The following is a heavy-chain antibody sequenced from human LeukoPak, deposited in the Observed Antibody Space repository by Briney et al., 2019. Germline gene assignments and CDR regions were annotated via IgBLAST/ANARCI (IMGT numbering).Heavy chain of an antibody. D-gene: IGHD4-17*01. J-gene: IGHJ4*02. V-gene: IGHV3-66*01. CDR3: ARERPLYGPTDY. CDR1: GFTVSSNY. CDR2: IYSGGST. Sequence: GGSPRLSCAASGFTVSSNYMSWVRQAPGKGLEWVSVIYSGGSTYYADSVKGRFTISRDNSKNTLYLQMNSLRAEDTAVYYCARERPLYGPTDYWGQGTLVTVSS.